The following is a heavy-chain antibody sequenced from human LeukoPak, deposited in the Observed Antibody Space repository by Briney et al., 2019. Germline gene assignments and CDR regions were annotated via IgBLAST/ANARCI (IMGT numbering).Heavy chain of an antibody. CDR1: GGSISSSSYY. D-gene: IGHD3-10*01. CDR2: IYYSGST. CDR3: ARHRVKITMVRGASGGFDY. V-gene: IGHV4-39*01. J-gene: IGHJ4*02. Sequence: SETLSLTCTVSGGSISSSSYYWGWIRQPPGKGLEWIGSIYYSGSTYYNPSLKSRVTISVDPSKNQFSLKLSSVTAADTAVYYCARHRVKITMVRGASGGFDYWGQGTLVTVSS.